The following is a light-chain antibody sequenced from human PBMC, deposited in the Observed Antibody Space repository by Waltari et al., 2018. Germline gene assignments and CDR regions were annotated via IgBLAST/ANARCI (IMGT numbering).Light chain of an antibody. CDR3: QQYDNSPFT. Sequence: DIQMTQSPSSLSASVGDRVTITCRTSQGISNWLAWYQQKPGRVPKLLIYRASTLETGVPSRFSGSGSGTDFTLTISSLQPEDFATYFCQQYDNSPFTFGPGTKLDIK. CDR1: QGISNW. CDR2: RAS. J-gene: IGKJ3*01. V-gene: IGKV1-27*01.